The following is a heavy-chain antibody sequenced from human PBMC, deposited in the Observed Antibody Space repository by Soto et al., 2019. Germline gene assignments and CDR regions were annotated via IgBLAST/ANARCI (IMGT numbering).Heavy chain of an antibody. J-gene: IGHJ5*02. CDR1: GYSFTSYW. Sequence: PVESLKISCKGSGYSFTSYWIIWVRQMPGKGVEWMGRIDPSDSYTNYSPSFQGHVTISADKSIRTAYLQWSSLKASDTPMSYCARGRQGYYYESSGFWFDPWGEGTMVRVSS. CDR2: IDPSDSYT. V-gene: IGHV5-10-1*01. D-gene: IGHD3-22*01. CDR3: ARGRQGYYYESSGFWFDP.